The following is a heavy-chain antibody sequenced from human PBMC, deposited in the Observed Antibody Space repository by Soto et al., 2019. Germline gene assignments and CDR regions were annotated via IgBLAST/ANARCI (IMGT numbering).Heavy chain of an antibody. V-gene: IGHV4-61*01. CDR3: AREPIAVAGAGDY. J-gene: IGHJ4*02. CDR1: GGSVSSGYHY. Sequence: SETLSLTCTVSGGSVSSGYHYWSWIRQPPGRGLEWIGYIYYTGSTNYNPSLKSRVTISTDTSKNQFSLKLSSVTAADTAVYYCAREPIAVAGAGDYWGQGNLVTVSS. CDR2: IYYTGST. D-gene: IGHD6-19*01.